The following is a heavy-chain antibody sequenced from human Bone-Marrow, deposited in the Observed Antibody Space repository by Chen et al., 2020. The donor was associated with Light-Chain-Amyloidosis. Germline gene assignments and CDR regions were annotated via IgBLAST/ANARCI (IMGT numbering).Heavy chain of an antibody. J-gene: IGHJ4*02. D-gene: IGHD5-12*01. Sequence: EVQLEQSGPEVKKPGESLKISCKGSGYTFPNYWIGWVRQMPWKGLEWKGVIYPDDSDARYSPSFEGQVTISADKSITTAYLQWRSLKASDTAMYYCARRRDGYNFDYWGQGTLVTVSS. CDR2: IYPDDSDA. CDR1: GYTFPNYW. V-gene: IGHV5-51*01. CDR3: ARRRDGYNFDY.